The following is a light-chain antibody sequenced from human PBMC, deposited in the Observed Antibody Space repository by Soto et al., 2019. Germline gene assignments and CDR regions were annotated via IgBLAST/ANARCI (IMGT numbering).Light chain of an antibody. V-gene: IGKV1-8*01. CDR3: QQYTSYPWT. J-gene: IGKJ1*01. CDR1: QGISSY. Sequence: AIRMTQSPSSFSASTGDRVTITCRASQGISSYLAWYQQKPGKAPKLLIYAASTLQSGVPSRFSGSGSGTEFTLTISSLQPDDFATYYCQQYTSYPWTFGQGTKVDI. CDR2: AAS.